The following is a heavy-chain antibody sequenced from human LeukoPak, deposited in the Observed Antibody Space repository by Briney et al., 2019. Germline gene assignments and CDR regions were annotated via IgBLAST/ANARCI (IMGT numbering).Heavy chain of an antibody. CDR1: GGSISSGGYY. J-gene: IGHJ4*02. D-gene: IGHD2-15*01. V-gene: IGHV4-31*03. CDR3: ARSFGGHFDY. Sequence: SETLSLTCTVSGGSISSGGYYWSWIRQHPGKGLEWIGYIYYSGSTYYNPSLKSRVTISVDTSKNQFSLKLSSVTAADTAVYYCARSFGGHFDYWGQGTLVTVSS. CDR2: IYYSGST.